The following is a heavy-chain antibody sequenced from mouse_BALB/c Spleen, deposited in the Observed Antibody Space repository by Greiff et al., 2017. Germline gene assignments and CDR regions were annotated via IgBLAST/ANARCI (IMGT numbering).Heavy chain of an antibody. CDR1: GFTFNDYY. J-gene: IGHJ2*01. CDR2: IRNKANGYTT. V-gene: IGHV7-3*02. Sequence: EVQGVESGGGLVQPGGSLRLSCATSGFTFNDYYMSWVRQPPGKALEWLGFIRNKANGYTTEYSASVKGRFTISRDNSQSILYLQMNTLRAEDSATYYCARDRGALDYWGQGTTLTVSS. CDR3: ARDRGALDY.